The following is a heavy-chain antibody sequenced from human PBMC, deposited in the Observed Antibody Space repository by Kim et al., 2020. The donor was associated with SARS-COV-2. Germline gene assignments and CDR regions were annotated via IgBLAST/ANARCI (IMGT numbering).Heavy chain of an antibody. CDR2: ISWNSGSI. J-gene: IGHJ4*02. Sequence: GGSLRLSCAASGFTFDDYAMHWVRQAPGKGLEWVSGISWNSGSIGYADSVKGRFTISRDNAKNSLYLQMNSLRAEDTALYYCAKDRGYDILTGYYIGGFDYWGKGTLVTVSS. D-gene: IGHD3-9*01. V-gene: IGHV3-9*01. CDR3: AKDRGYDILTGYYIGGFDY. CDR1: GFTFDDYA.